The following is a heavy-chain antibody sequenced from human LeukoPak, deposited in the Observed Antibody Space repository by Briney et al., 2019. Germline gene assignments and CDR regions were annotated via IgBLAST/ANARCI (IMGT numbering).Heavy chain of an antibody. J-gene: IGHJ6*03. D-gene: IGHD3-22*01. CDR3: AREYYDSSGYYSYYYYYMDV. CDR1: GFTFNNYA. Sequence: GGSLRLSCVASGFTFNNYAMTWVRQAPGKGLEWVSSISSSSSYIYYADSVKGRFTISRDNAKNSLYLQMNSLRAEDTAVYYCAREYYDSSGYYSYYYYYMDVWGKGTTVTVS. V-gene: IGHV3-21*01. CDR2: ISSSSSYI.